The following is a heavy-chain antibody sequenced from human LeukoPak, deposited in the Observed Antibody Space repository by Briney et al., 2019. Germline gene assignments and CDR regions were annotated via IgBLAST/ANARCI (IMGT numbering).Heavy chain of an antibody. CDR3: ARSSPLWVVTPRIFDY. CDR2: INPNSGGT. Sequence: GASVKVSCKASGYTFTGYYMHWVRQAPGQGLEWMGWINPNSGGTNYAQKFQGRVTMTRDTSISTAYMELSRLRSDDTAVYYCARSSPLWVVTPRIFDYWGQGTLVTASS. J-gene: IGHJ4*02. D-gene: IGHD4-23*01. CDR1: GYTFTGYY. V-gene: IGHV1-2*02.